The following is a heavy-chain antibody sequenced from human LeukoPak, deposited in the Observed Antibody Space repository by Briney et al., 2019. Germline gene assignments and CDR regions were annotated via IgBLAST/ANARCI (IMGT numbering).Heavy chain of an antibody. V-gene: IGHV3-23*01. J-gene: IGHJ4*02. Sequence: PGGSLRLSCAASGFTFSSYAMSWVRQAPGKGLEWASAISGSGGNTYYADSVKGRFTISRDNSKNTLYLQMNSLRSEDTAVYYCAKGGGPYHLPTDYWGQGTLVTVSS. CDR2: ISGSGGNT. D-gene: IGHD2-2*01. CDR3: AKGGGPYHLPTDY. CDR1: GFTFSSYA.